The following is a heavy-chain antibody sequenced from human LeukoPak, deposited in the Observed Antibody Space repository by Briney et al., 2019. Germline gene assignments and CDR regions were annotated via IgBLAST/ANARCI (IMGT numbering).Heavy chain of an antibody. Sequence: QSGGSLRLSCAASGFTFSSYSMNWVRQAPGKGLEWVSYISSSSSTIYYADSVKGRFTISRDNAKNSLYLQMNSLRAEDTAVYYCARVGTYYYDSSASYGMDVWGQGTTVTVSS. CDR3: ARVGTYYYDSSASYGMDV. V-gene: IGHV3-48*01. J-gene: IGHJ6*02. D-gene: IGHD3-22*01. CDR2: ISSSSSTI. CDR1: GFTFSSYS.